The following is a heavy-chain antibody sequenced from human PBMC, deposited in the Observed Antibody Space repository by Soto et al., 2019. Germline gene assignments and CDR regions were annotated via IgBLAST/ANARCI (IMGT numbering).Heavy chain of an antibody. CDR3: AKDSLIYPVYNGLSL. D-gene: IGHD3-16*01. Sequence: EVQLLESGGGLVQPGGSLRLSCAASGFPFSTYAMNWVRQAPGKGLEWVSIISGSSDGAYYAESVKGRFASSSDNSKNTLYLQMNRRRAEDTAVYYCAKDSLIYPVYNGLSLWGQGTTVTVS. V-gene: IGHV3-23*01. J-gene: IGHJ6*02. CDR2: ISGSSDGA. CDR1: GFPFSTYA.